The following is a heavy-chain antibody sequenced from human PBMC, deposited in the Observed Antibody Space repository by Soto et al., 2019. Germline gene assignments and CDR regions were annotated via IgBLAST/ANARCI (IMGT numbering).Heavy chain of an antibody. CDR3: ARGNVDRGDSGGFYEY. CDR2: INHSGGT. V-gene: IGHV4-34*01. D-gene: IGHD3-22*01. J-gene: IGHJ4*02. CDR1: GGSFSAYY. Sequence: AETLSLACAVYGGSFSAYYRSWNSQPPGKGRGWIGEINHSGGTSYNPSLKSRVTTSGDTSKSQFSLKLTSVTAADRAVFYCARGNVDRGDSGGFYEYWGQGTPITVS.